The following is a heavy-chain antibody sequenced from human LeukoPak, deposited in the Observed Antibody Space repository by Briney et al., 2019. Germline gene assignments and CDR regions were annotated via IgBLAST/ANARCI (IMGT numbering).Heavy chain of an antibody. CDR1: GFTFSSYG. CDR2: IWYDGSNK. V-gene: IGHV3-33*01. Sequence: GGSLRLSCAASGFTFSSYGMHWVRQAPGKGLEWVAVIWYDGSNKYYADSVKGRFTISRDNSKNTLYLQMNSLRAEDTAVYYCARDRIEGGSAQGMDVWGQGTMVTVSS. D-gene: IGHD3-16*01. CDR3: ARDRIEGGSAQGMDV. J-gene: IGHJ6*02.